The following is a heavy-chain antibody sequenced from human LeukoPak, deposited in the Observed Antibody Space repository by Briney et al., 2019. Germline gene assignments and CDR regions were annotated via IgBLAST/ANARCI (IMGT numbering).Heavy chain of an antibody. CDR3: TKAPNRYYFDY. V-gene: IGHV3-7*05. J-gene: IGHJ4*02. CDR2: INQDGREK. Sequence: PGGSLRLSCAHSGFSFRDPWMSWVRQIPGKGLEWVAYINQDGREKYYADSVKGRFTISRDNAKNSVYLQMDSLRDEDTAIYHCTKAPNRYYFDYWGLGTLVTVS. D-gene: IGHD1-14*01. CDR1: GFSFRDPW.